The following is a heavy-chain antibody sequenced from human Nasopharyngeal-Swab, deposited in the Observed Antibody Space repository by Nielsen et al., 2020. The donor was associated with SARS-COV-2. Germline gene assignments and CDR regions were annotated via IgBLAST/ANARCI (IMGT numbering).Heavy chain of an antibody. D-gene: IGHD3-22*01. Sequence: GGSLRLSCAASGFTFSSYSMNWVRQAPGKGLEWVSSISSSSSYIYYADSVKSRFTISRDNAKNSLYLQMNSLRAEDTAVYYCATAFGVTMISPCNYWGQGTLVTVSS. CDR2: ISSSSSYI. J-gene: IGHJ4*02. CDR1: GFTFSSYS. CDR3: ATAFGVTMISPCNY. V-gene: IGHV3-21*01.